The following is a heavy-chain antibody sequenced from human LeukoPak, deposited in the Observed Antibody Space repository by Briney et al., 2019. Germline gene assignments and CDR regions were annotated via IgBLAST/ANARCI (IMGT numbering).Heavy chain of an antibody. J-gene: IGHJ3*02. V-gene: IGHV3-23*01. CDR2: ISGSGYDT. CDR1: GFTFSSYA. D-gene: IGHD6-19*01. CDR3: AKSRSVADAFDI. Sequence: GGSLRLSCAASGFTFSSYAMSWVRQAPGKGLEWVSAISGSGYDTYRADSVKGRFTISRDNSKNTLYLQMNGLRAEDTAVYHCAKSRSVADAFDIWGPGTMVTVSS.